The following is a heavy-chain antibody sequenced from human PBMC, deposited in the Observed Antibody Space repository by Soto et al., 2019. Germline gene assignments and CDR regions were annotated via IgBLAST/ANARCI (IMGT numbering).Heavy chain of an antibody. V-gene: IGHV1-46*01. J-gene: IGHJ4*02. CDR1: GYAFTDHY. D-gene: IGHD3-3*01. CDR3: ARAPRGGVIIVITSAQIDY. CDR2: ISPDGGST. Sequence: QVQLVQSGAEVKKPGASVKVSCKASGYAFTDHYIHWVRQAPGQGLEWMGLISPDGGSTRYSQKFQARITMTMDTSTSTVYMELSSLRSEDTAVYYCARAPRGGVIIVITSAQIDYWGQGTLVTVSS.